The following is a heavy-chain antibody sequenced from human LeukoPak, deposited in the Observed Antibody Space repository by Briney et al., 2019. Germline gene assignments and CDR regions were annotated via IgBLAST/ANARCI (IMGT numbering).Heavy chain of an antibody. D-gene: IGHD7-27*01. CDR3: ARHTSYRNWGDFDY. Sequence: PSETLSLTCTVSGGPISGYYWSWIRQPPGKGLEYIGYIYSSGRTNYNPSLKGRVTMSVDTSKNQVSLRVTSVTAADTAVYYCARHTSYRNWGDFDYWGQGTLVTVSS. J-gene: IGHJ4*02. CDR2: IYSSGRT. CDR1: GGPISGYY. V-gene: IGHV4-59*08.